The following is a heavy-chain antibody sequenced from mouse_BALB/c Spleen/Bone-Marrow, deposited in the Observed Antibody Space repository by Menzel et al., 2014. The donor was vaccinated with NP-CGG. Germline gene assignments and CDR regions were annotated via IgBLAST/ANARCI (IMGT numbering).Heavy chain of an antibody. D-gene: IGHD1-1*01. CDR1: GFTFSSFA. J-gene: IGHJ2*01. Sequence: EVMLVESGRGLVQPGWSRKLSCAASGFTFSSFAMHWVRQAPEKGLEWVAYISSGSSTIYYADTVMGRFTISRDNPKNTLFLQMTSLRSEDTAMYYCARSGSSSGFFDYWAQSTTLTASS. CDR2: ISSGSSTI. V-gene: IGHV5-17*02. CDR3: ARSGSSSGFFDY.